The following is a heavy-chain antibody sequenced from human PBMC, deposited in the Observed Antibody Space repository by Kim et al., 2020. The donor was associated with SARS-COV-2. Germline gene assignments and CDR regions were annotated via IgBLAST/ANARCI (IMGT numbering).Heavy chain of an antibody. CDR2: INSDGGDT. CDR1: GFTFSNYW. V-gene: IGHV3-74*01. Sequence: GGSLRLSCEASGFTFSNYWMNWVRQGPGKGLVWVSRINSDGGDTHYADSVKGRFTISRDNAENTLHLQLNSLGVEDTAIYYCARGTFQQGFDPWGQGTLDTLSS. CDR3: ARGTFQQGFDP. J-gene: IGHJ5*02.